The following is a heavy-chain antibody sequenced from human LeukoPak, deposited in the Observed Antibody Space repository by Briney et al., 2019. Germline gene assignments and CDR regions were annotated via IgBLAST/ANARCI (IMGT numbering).Heavy chain of an antibody. J-gene: IGHJ4*02. CDR1: GYTFTGYY. CDR2: INPNSGGT. Sequence: ASVKVSCKASGYTFTGYYMNWVRQAPGQGLEWLGWINPNSGGTNHAQKFQGRVTMTRDTSISTAYMGLSRLRSDDTAVYYCARGADGSGRYYSQWGQGIPVIVSS. CDR3: ARGADGSGRYYSQ. V-gene: IGHV1-2*02. D-gene: IGHD3-10*01.